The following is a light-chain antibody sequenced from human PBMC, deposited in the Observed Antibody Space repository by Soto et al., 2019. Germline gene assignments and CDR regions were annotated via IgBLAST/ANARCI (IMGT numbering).Light chain of an antibody. CDR1: QSVSSY. V-gene: IGKV3-20*01. J-gene: IGKJ1*01. Sequence: EIVLTQSPATLSLSPGERATLSCRASQSVSSYLAWYQQKPGQPPRLLIYDTSNRATGTPDRFSGSGSGTDFTLTINRLEPEDFALYYCQQYGSSPPTFGQGTKVDIK. CDR3: QQYGSSPPT. CDR2: DTS.